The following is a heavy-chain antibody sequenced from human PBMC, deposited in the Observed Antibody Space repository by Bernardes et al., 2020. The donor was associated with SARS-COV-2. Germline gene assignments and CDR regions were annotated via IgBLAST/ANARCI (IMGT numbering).Heavy chain of an antibody. Sequence: GGSLRLSCAASGFTFEDYTMHWVRQVPGKGLEWVSLVSWDGSTTNYADSVKGRFIISRDSSRNTVHLQMDSLRKEDTALYYCATERQSLTVFGVGHDAFDFWGQGTMVTVSP. D-gene: IGHD3-3*01. CDR1: GFTFEDYT. CDR3: ATERQSLTVFGVGHDAFDF. J-gene: IGHJ3*01. CDR2: VSWDGSTT. V-gene: IGHV3-43*01.